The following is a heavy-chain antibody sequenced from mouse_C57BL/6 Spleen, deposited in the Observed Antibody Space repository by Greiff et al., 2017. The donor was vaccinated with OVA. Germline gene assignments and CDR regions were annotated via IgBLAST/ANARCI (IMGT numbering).Heavy chain of an antibody. CDR2: ISNLAYSI. Sequence: EVQLVESGGGLVQPGGSLKLSCAASGFTFSDYGMAWVRQAPRKGPAWVAFISNLAYSIYYADTVTGRFTISRENAKNTLYLEMSSLRSEDTAMYYCARQCYYGSGYFDVWGTGTTVTVSS. D-gene: IGHD1-1*01. V-gene: IGHV5-15*01. CDR1: GFTFSDYG. J-gene: IGHJ1*03. CDR3: ARQCYYGSGYFDV.